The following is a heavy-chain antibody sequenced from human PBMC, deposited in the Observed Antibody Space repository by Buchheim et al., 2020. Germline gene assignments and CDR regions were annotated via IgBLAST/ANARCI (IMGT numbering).Heavy chain of an antibody. V-gene: IGHV4-59*08. J-gene: IGHJ6*02. D-gene: IGHD3-16*01. CDR1: GGSISNYY. CDR3: AIWGYGMDV. CDR2: IYYTGST. Sequence: QVQLQESGPGLVKPSETLSLTCTVSGGSISNYYWRWIRQTPGKGLEWIGYIYYTGSTNYNPSLTSRVTISVETSKNKFSLRLSSVTAADTAVYYCAIWGYGMDVWGQGTT.